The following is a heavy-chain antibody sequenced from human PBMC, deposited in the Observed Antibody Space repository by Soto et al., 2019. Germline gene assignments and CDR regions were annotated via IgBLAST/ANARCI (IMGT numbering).Heavy chain of an antibody. CDR3: ARALHLTGYYYGA. D-gene: IGHD3-9*01. CDR2: IYYSGST. V-gene: IGHV4-31*03. CDR1: GGSISSGDYY. J-gene: IGHJ5*02. Sequence: PSETLSLTCTVSGGSISSGDYYWSWIRQHPGKGLEWIGYIYYSGSTYYNPSLKSRVTISVDTSKNQFSLKLSSVTAADTAVYYCARALHLTGYYYGAWGQGTLVTVSS.